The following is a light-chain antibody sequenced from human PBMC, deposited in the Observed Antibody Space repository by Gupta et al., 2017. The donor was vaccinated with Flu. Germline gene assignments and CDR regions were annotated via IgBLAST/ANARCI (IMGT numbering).Light chain of an antibody. CDR3: AKWDDRLKVPV. J-gene: IGLJ3*02. Sequence: QSVLTQPPSASGTPGQRVTISCSASSSNIGSNSVNWYQQLPGTAPKLLSDSNNQRPSGVPDRFAGSKAGTSASPAIRGLQSEEEAYYYGAKWDDRLKVPVFGGGTKLTVL. V-gene: IGLV1-44*01. CDR2: SNN. CDR1: SSNIGSNS.